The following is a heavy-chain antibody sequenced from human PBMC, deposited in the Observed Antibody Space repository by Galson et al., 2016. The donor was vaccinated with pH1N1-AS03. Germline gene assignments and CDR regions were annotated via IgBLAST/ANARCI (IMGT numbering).Heavy chain of an antibody. Sequence: SLRLSCAASGFTFSTYWMHWVRQVPGKGLVWVSRIINDGSITSYADSVKGRFTISRDNAKNTLYLQMNSLRAEDTAVYYCVRGSARRGSLVVDYWGQGTLVTVSS. CDR3: VRGSARRGSLVVDY. CDR2: IINDGSIT. D-gene: IGHD2-15*01. J-gene: IGHJ4*02. CDR1: GFTFSTYW. V-gene: IGHV3-74*01.